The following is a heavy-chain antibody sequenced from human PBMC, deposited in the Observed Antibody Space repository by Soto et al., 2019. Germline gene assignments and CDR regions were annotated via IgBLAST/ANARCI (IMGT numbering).Heavy chain of an antibody. V-gene: IGHV3-11*01. D-gene: IGHD1-26*01. CDR3: ARELSGNYFAVDL. J-gene: IGHJ3*01. CDR1: XXTXSDHY. CDR2: MTPSGSSS. Sequence: QVQLVESGGDLVKPGGSLRLXXXXXXXTXSDHYMSXIRQAPGKGLEWISYMTPSGSSSSYADSVKGRFTTSRDNAKNSLYLQMNSLRGDDTAVYYCARELSGNYFAVDLWGQGTMVTVSS.